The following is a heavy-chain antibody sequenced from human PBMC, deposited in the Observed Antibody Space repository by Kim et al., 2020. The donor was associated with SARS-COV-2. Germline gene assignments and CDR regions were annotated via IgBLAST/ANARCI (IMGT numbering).Heavy chain of an antibody. D-gene: IGHD6-13*01. CDR3: ARDLLTSSSWFNGYYYYGMDV. J-gene: IGHJ6*02. CDR1: GYTFTSYA. CDR2: INAGNGNT. Sequence: ASVKVSCKASGYTFTSYAMHWVRQAPGQRLEWMGWINAGNGNTKYSQKFQGRVTITRDTSASTAYMELSSLRSEDTAVYYCARDLLTSSSWFNGYYYYGMDVWGQGTTVTVSS. V-gene: IGHV1-3*01.